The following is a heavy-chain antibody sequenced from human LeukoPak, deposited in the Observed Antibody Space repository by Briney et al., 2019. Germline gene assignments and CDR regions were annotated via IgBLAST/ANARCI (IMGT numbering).Heavy chain of an antibody. D-gene: IGHD7-27*01. V-gene: IGHV3-30-3*01. CDR2: ISYDGSNK. CDR1: GFTFSSYA. Sequence: GGSLRLSCAASGFTFSSYAMHWVRQAPGKGLEWVAVISYDGSNKYYADSVKGRFTISRDNSKNTLYLQMNSLRAEDTAVYYCARDGLGIGTFDYWGQGTLVTVSS. J-gene: IGHJ4*02. CDR3: ARDGLGIGTFDY.